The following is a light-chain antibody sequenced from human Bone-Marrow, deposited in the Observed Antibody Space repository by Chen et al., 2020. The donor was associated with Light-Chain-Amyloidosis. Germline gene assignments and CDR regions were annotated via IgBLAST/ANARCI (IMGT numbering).Light chain of an antibody. Sequence: SYVLTQPSSVSVAPGQTATIACGGNNIGFTSVHWYQQTPGQAPLLVVYDDSDRTSGIPERLSGSNSGNTATLTISRVEAGDEAGYYCQVWDRSSDRPVFGGGTKLTVL. J-gene: IGLJ3*02. CDR2: DDS. CDR1: NIGFTS. CDR3: QVWDRSSDRPV. V-gene: IGLV3-21*02.